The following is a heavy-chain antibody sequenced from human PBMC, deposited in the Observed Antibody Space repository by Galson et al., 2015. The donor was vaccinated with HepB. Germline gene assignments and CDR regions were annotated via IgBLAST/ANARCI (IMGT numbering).Heavy chain of an antibody. Sequence: SVKVSCKASGYTFTSYAMHWVRQAPGQRLEWMGWINAGNGNTKYSQKFQGRVTITADESTSTAYMELSSLRSEDTAVYYCARNADYYGSGSYFDYWGQGTLVTVSS. J-gene: IGHJ4*02. CDR2: INAGNGNT. D-gene: IGHD3-10*01. V-gene: IGHV1-3*01. CDR1: GYTFTSYA. CDR3: ARNADYYGSGSYFDY.